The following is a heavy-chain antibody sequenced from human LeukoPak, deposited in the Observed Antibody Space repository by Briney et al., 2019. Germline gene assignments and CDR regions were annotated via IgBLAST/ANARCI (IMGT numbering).Heavy chain of an antibody. Sequence: ASVNVSCKASGYTFTSYAMHWVRQAPGQRLEWMGWINAGNGNTKYSQKFQGRVTITRDTSASTAYMELSSLRSEDTAVYYCARDTGLYDILTGYWRWFDPWGQGTLVTVSS. V-gene: IGHV1-3*01. CDR2: INAGNGNT. CDR1: GYTFTSYA. CDR3: ARDTGLYDILTGYWRWFDP. D-gene: IGHD3-9*01. J-gene: IGHJ5*02.